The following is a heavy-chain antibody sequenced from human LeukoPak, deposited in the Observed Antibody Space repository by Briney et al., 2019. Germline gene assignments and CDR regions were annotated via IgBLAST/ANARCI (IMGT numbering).Heavy chain of an antibody. J-gene: IGHJ4*02. Sequence: SETLSLTCNVSGDSISSYYWSWIRQPPGKGLEWIGYIYYSGTTNYNPSLKSRVTISLDASQNQFSLKLSSVTAADTAVYYCARQGYSSGFYYFDYWGQGTLVTVSS. CDR3: ARQGYSSGFYYFDY. CDR1: GDSISSYY. D-gene: IGHD6-19*01. CDR2: IYYSGTT. V-gene: IGHV4-59*01.